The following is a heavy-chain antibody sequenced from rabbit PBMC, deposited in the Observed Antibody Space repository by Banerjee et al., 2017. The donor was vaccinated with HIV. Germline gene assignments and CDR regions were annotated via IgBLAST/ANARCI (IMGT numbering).Heavy chain of an antibody. CDR3: ARSPYVGYSSANDL. Sequence: QQLVESGGGLVKPGASLTLTCKASGFSFSSGYDMCWVRQAPGKGLEWIACIYSGDGNTYYASWAKGRFTVSKTSTTVTLQMTSLTDADTATYFCARSPYVGYSSANDLWGPGTLVTVS. J-gene: IGHJ4*01. CDR2: IYSGDGNT. CDR1: GFSFSSGYD. D-gene: IGHD7-1*01. V-gene: IGHV1S40*01.